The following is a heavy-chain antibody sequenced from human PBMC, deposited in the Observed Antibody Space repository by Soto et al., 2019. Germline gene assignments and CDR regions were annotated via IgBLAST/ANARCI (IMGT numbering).Heavy chain of an antibody. CDR3: ASRAFVDYYYYYMDV. D-gene: IGHD3-10*01. J-gene: IGHJ6*03. Sequence: GGSLRLSCAASGFTFSSYWMSWVRQAPGKGLEWVANIKQDGSEKYYVDSVKGRFTISRDNAKNSLYLQMNSLRAEDTAVYYCASRAFVDYYYYYMDVWGKGTTVTVSS. CDR2: IKQDGSEK. V-gene: IGHV3-7*01. CDR1: GFTFSSYW.